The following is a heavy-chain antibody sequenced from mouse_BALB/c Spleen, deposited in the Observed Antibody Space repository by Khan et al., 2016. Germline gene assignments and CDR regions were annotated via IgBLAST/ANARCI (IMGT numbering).Heavy chain of an antibody. Sequence: QVTLKESGPGILQPSQTLSLTCSFSGFSLSTSGMGVSWIRQPSGKGLEWLAHIYWDDDKRYNPSLKSRLTISNDTSSNQLFLKITSVDTADTATYYCAADDSFAYWGQGTLVTVSA. CDR3: AADDSFAY. CDR1: GFSLSTSGMG. J-gene: IGHJ3*01. V-gene: IGHV8-12*01. CDR2: IYWDDDK. D-gene: IGHD2-13*01.